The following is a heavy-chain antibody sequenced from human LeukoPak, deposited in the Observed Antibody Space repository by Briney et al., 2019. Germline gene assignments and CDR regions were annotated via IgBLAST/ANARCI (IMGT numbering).Heavy chain of an antibody. J-gene: IGHJ2*01. V-gene: IGHV4-34*01. CDR3: ARYWIWYFDL. Sequence: MPSETLSLTCAVYGGSFSGYYWSWIRQPPGKGLEWIGEINHSGSTNYNPSLKSRVTISVDTSKNQFSLKLSSVTAADTAVYYCARYWIWYFDLWGRGTLVTVSS. CDR2: INHSGST. D-gene: IGHD2-8*02. CDR1: GGSFSGYY.